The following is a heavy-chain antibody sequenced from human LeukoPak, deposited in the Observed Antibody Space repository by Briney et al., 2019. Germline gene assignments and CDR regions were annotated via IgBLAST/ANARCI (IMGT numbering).Heavy chain of an antibody. CDR1: GFTFSSYA. V-gene: IGHV3-23*01. Sequence: GGSLRLSCAASGFTFSSYAMSWVRQAPGKGLEWVSAISGSGGSTYYADSVKGRFTISRDNSKNTLYLQMNSLRAEDTAVYYCAKLLGSGSYYYYYYYGMGVWGKGTTVTVSS. CDR2: ISGSGGST. J-gene: IGHJ6*04. CDR3: AKLLGSGSYYYYYYYGMGV. D-gene: IGHD3-10*01.